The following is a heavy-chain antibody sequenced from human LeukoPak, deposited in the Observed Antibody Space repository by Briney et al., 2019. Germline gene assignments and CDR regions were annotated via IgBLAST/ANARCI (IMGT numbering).Heavy chain of an antibody. V-gene: IGHV3-33*01. D-gene: IGHD2-15*01. CDR2: IWYDGSNK. CDR1: GFTFSSYG. CDR3: AALSCSGGSCYLPDRNWFDP. Sequence: GRSLRLSCAASGFTFSSYGMHWVRQAPGKGLEWVAVIWYDGSNKYYADSVKGRFTISKDNSKNTLYLQMNSLRSEDTAVYYCAALSCSGGSCYLPDRNWFDPWGQGTLVTVSS. J-gene: IGHJ5*02.